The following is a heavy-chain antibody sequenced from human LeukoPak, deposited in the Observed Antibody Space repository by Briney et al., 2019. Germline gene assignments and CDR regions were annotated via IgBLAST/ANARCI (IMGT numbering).Heavy chain of an antibody. CDR3: ARAPMSYDSSGFGGAFDI. CDR2: ISYDGTNK. D-gene: IGHD3-22*01. J-gene: IGHJ3*02. Sequence: GRSLRLSCAASGFTFSNYAMHWVRQAPGKGLEWVAVISYDGTNKYYADSVKGRFTISRDNSKNTMYLQMNSLRAEDTAMYYCARAPMSYDSSGFGGAFDIWGQGTMVTVFS. V-gene: IGHV3-30-3*01. CDR1: GFTFSNYA.